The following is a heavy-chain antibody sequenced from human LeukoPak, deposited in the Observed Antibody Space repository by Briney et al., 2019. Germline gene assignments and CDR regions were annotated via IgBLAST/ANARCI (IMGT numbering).Heavy chain of an antibody. V-gene: IGHV3-23*01. CDR3: ARDLGGGNWFDP. D-gene: IGHD3-16*01. Sequence: GGSLRLSCAASGFTFSSYAMSWVRQAPGKGLEWVSAISSSGATIYYADSVKGRFTISRDNAKNSLYLQMKSLRAEDTAVYYCARDLGGGNWFDPWGQGTLVTVSS. J-gene: IGHJ5*02. CDR1: GFTFSSYA. CDR2: ISSSGATI.